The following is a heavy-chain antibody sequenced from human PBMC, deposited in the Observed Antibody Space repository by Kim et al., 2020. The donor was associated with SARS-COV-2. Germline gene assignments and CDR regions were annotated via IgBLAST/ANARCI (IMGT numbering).Heavy chain of an antibody. V-gene: IGHV5-10-1*01. J-gene: IGHJ4*02. CDR2: IDPRDAFT. D-gene: IGHD6-25*01. Sequence: GESLKISCKSSAYNFANYWITWVRQMPGKGLEWMGRIDPRDAFTTYSTDFQGHVSISADKSIRTAYLQWSSLKTSDTAVYFCTSAADYDNWGQGTLVTVSS. CDR1: AYNFANYW. CDR3: TSAADYDN.